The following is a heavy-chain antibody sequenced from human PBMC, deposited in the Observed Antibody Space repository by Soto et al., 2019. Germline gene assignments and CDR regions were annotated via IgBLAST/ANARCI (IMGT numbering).Heavy chain of an antibody. J-gene: IGHJ6*02. V-gene: IGHV3-11*01. CDR3: AREHRTAASGFYYCGRDV. CDR1: GFTFSDYY. CDR2: ISSSGSTI. Sequence: QVQLVESGGGLVKPGGSLRLSCAASGFTFSDYYMSWIRQAPGKGLEWVSYISSSGSTIYYADSVKGRFAISRDNAKNYLYLQMTSLRAEATAVYYRAREHRTAASGFYYCGRDVWGQGSNVTGSS. D-gene: IGHD3-22*01.